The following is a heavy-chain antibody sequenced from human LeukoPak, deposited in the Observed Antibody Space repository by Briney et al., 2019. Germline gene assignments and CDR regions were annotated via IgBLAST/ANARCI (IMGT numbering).Heavy chain of an antibody. CDR2: IKQDGSGK. V-gene: IGHV3-7*01. D-gene: IGHD1-1*01. CDR3: ARRLSLQPSQYYFDS. CDR1: GFTFSSYW. Sequence: GGSLRLSCAASGFTFSSYWMSWVRQAPGKGLEWVANIKQDGSGKYYVDSVKGRFTISRENAKNSLYLQMNSLRAEDTAVYYCARRLSLQPSQYYFDSWGQGTLVTVSS. J-gene: IGHJ4*02.